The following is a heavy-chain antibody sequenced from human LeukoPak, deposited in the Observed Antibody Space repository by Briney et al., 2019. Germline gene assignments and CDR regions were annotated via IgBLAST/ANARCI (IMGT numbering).Heavy chain of an antibody. CDR2: IYSDNT. Sequence: GGSLRLSCTVSGFTVSSNSMSWVRQAPGKGLEWVSFIYSDNTHYSDSVKGRFTISRDNSKNTLYLQMNSLRAEDTAVYYCAKGGFGKTYYYDSSGYPPLDYWGQGTLVTVSS. J-gene: IGHJ4*02. CDR1: GFTVSSNS. V-gene: IGHV3-66*03. CDR3: AKGGFGKTYYYDSSGYPPLDY. D-gene: IGHD3-22*01.